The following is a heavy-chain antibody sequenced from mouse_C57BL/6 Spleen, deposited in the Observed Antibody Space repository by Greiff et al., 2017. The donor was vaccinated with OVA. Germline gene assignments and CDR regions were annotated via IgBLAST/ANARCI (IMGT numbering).Heavy chain of an antibody. J-gene: IGHJ1*03. D-gene: IGHD4-1*01. CDR3: ARDRANWDVGDWYFDV. CDR1: GFTFSSYA. V-gene: IGHV5-4*01. Sequence: EVHLVESGGGLVKPGGSLKLSCAASGFTFSSYAMSWVRQTPETRLEWVATISDGGSYTYYPDNVKGRFTISRDNAKNNLYLQMSHLKSEDTAMYYCARDRANWDVGDWYFDVWGTGTTVTVSS. CDR2: ISDGGSYT.